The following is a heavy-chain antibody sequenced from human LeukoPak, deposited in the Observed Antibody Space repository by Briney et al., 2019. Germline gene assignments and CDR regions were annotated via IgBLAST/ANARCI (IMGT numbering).Heavy chain of an antibody. D-gene: IGHD5-18*01. CDR1: GITFSNYR. CDR2: ITSSSSFI. CDR3: ARDRNTPIDY. V-gene: IGHV3-21*01. Sequence: GGSLRLSCAASGITFSNYRMHWVRQAPGKGLEWVSSITSSSSFIYYADSAKGRFTVSRDNAKNSLFLQMSSLRAEDTAVYYCARDRNTPIDYWGQGTLVTVSS. J-gene: IGHJ4*02.